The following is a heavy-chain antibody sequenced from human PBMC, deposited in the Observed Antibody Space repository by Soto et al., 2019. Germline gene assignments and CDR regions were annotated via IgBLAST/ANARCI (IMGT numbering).Heavy chain of an antibody. CDR2: ISYGGGST. Sequence: GGSLRLSCAASGFTFSSYAMNWVRQAPGKGLEWVSGISYGGGSTNYADSVKGRFTISRDNSKNTLYLQMNSLRGEDTAVYYCANNPGWFDPWGQGTLVTVSS. D-gene: IGHD3-10*01. V-gene: IGHV3-23*01. J-gene: IGHJ5*02. CDR1: GFTFSSYA. CDR3: ANNPGWFDP.